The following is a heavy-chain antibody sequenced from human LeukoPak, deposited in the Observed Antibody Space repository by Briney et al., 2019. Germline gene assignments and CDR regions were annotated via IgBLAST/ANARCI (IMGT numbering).Heavy chain of an antibody. CDR3: ARYDFNKFFDY. D-gene: IGHD3-3*01. V-gene: IGHV4-59*01. J-gene: IGHJ4*02. CDR2: IYYSGST. CDR1: GGSFSGYY. Sequence: SETLSLSCAVYGGSFSGYYWSWLRQPPGKGLEWIGYIYYSGSTNYNPSLKSRVTMSVDTSKNQFSLKLSSVTAADTAVYYCARYDFNKFFDYWGQGTLVTVSS.